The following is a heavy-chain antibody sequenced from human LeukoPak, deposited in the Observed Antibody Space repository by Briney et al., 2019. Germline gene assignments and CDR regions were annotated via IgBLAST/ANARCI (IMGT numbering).Heavy chain of an antibody. Sequence: KTSETLSLTCTVSGGSISSGDSFWSWIRQPPGRGLEWIGSIYYSGGTYYNPSLKSRVTISVDTSKNQFSLKLSSVTAADTAVYYCARPGPDSPYYFDYWGQGTLVTVSS. CDR1: GGSISSGDSF. CDR2: IYYSGGT. CDR3: ARPGPDSPYYFDY. J-gene: IGHJ4*02. D-gene: IGHD3-3*01. V-gene: IGHV4-39*07.